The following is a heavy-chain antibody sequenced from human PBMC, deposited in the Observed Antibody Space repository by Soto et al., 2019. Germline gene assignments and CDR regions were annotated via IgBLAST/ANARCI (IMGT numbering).Heavy chain of an antibody. D-gene: IGHD4-17*01. V-gene: IGHV1-18*04. CDR1: SYTFTSYG. CDR2: VSGYDGET. CDR3: ARDWDYVNNDDVFDI. Sequence: QVQLMQSGTEVKKPGASVKVSCRASSYTFTSYGISWVRQAPGQGLERMGWVSGYDGETNYAQKLRGRVTMTIDTSTSTAYMELRSLRSDDTALYYCARDWDYVNNDDVFDICGQGTMVIVTS. J-gene: IGHJ3*02.